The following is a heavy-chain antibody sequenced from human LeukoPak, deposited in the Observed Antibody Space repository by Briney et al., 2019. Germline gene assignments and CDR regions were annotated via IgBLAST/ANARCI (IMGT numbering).Heavy chain of an antibody. Sequence: SVKVSCKASGGTFSSYAITWVRQAPRQGLEWMGGIIPIFGTANYAQKFQGRVTITADESTSTAYMELSSLRSEDTAVYYCARVYYDSSGYYLVYNCFDPWGQGTLVTVSS. J-gene: IGHJ5*02. CDR2: IIPIFGTA. V-gene: IGHV1-69*13. CDR3: ARVYYDSSGYYLVYNCFDP. D-gene: IGHD3-22*01. CDR1: GGTFSSYA.